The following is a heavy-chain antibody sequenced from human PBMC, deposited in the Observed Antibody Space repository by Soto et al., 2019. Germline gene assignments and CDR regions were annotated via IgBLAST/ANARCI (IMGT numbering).Heavy chain of an antibody. CDR2: INPNSGGT. D-gene: IGHD2-15*01. CDR1: GYTFTGYY. CDR3: ARGRGLIVVERYNWFDP. Sequence: QVQLVQSGAEVKKPGASVKVSCKASGYTFTGYYMHWVRQAPGQGLEWMGWINPNSGGTHYAQKFQGWVTMTRDTSISTAYMALSRLRSDDTAVYYCARGRGLIVVERYNWFDPLGQGTLVTVSS. V-gene: IGHV1-2*04. J-gene: IGHJ5*02.